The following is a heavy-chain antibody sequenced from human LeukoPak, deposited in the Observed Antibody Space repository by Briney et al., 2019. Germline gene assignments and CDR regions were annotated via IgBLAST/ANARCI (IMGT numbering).Heavy chain of an antibody. J-gene: IGHJ4*02. CDR1: GFTFSSYG. V-gene: IGHV3-30*02. Sequence: PGGSLRLSCAASGFTFSSYGIHWVRQAPGKGLEWVAFIRYDGSNKYYADSVKGRFTISRDNSKNTLYLQMNSLRAEDTAVYYCAKAPPHSSGWYFFDYWGQGTLVTVSS. CDR2: IRYDGSNK. CDR3: AKAPPHSSGWYFFDY. D-gene: IGHD6-19*01.